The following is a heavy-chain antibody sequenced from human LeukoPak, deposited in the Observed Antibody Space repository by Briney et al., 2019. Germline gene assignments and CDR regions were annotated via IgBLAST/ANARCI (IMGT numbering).Heavy chain of an antibody. Sequence: ASVKVSCKASGYTFNKYAVHWVRQAPGQRFEWMGWIDAGNGDTRYSQKFQGRVTITRDTSASTAYIELRSLRSEDTAMYYCARSSIAVAANDYWGQGTLVTVSS. V-gene: IGHV1-3*01. CDR3: ARSSIAVAANDY. D-gene: IGHD6-19*01. CDR1: GYTFNKYA. J-gene: IGHJ4*02. CDR2: IDAGNGDT.